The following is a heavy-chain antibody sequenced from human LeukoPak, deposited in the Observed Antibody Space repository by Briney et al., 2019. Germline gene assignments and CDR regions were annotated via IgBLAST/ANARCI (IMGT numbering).Heavy chain of an antibody. CDR3: ARVAYWFDP. CDR1: GGSISSYY. Sequence: SQTLSLTCTVSGGSISSYYWSWIRQPPGKGLEWIGYIYYSGSTNYNPSLKSRVTISVDTSKNQFSLKLSSVTAADTAVYYCARVAYWFDPWGQGTLVTVSS. V-gene: IGHV4-59*01. J-gene: IGHJ5*02. CDR2: IYYSGST.